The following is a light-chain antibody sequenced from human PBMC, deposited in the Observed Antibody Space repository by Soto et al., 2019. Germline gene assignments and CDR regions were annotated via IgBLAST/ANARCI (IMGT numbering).Light chain of an antibody. J-gene: IGKJ1*01. CDR1: QSVSSI. CDR2: DAS. Sequence: IVITQSPATLSVSPGERATLSFRASQSVSSILAWYQQKPGQAPRLLIYDASTMATGIPARISGSGSGTEFTLTISSLHSEDFALYYCQQYNFWPRTFGQGTKVDIK. V-gene: IGKV3-15*01. CDR3: QQYNFWPRT.